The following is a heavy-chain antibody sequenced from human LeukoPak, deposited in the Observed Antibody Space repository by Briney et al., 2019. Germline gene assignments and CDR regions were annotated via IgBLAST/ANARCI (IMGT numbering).Heavy chain of an antibody. J-gene: IGHJ1*01. D-gene: IGHD3-10*01. CDR3: AKVRPRGYFQH. CDR1: GFTFSSYA. V-gene: IGHV3-23*01. CDR2: ISGSGGST. Sequence: GGSLRLSCAASGFTFSSYAMHWVRQAPGKGLEWVSAISGSGGSTYYADSVKGRFTTSRDNSKNTLYLQMNSLRAEDTAVYYCAKVRPRGYFQHWGQGTLVTVSS.